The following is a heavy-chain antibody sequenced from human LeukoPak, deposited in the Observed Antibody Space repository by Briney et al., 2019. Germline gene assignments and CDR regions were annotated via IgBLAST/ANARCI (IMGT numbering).Heavy chain of an antibody. Sequence: ASVKVSCKASGYTFTGYYMHWVRQAPGQGLEWMGWINPNSGGTNYAQKFQGRVTMTRDTSISTAYMELSRLRFDDTAVYYCARDEEFGELLYYFDYWGQGTLVTVSS. V-gene: IGHV1-2*02. CDR2: INPNSGGT. J-gene: IGHJ4*02. D-gene: IGHD3-10*01. CDR3: ARDEEFGELLYYFDY. CDR1: GYTFTGYY.